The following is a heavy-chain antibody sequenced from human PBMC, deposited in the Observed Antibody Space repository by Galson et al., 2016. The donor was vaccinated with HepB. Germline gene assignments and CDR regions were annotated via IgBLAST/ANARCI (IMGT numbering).Heavy chain of an antibody. J-gene: IGHJ4*02. CDR3: ARDVQFRFDY. Sequence: SGNTIYAQKFQDRVTMTRDTSASTVYMDLRSLRSDDTAVYYCARDVQFRFDYWGQGTLVTVSS. D-gene: IGHD4-11*01. CDR2: SGNT. V-gene: IGHV1-18*01.